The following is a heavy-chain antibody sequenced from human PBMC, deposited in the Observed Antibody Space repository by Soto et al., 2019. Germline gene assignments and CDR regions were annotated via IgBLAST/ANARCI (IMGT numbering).Heavy chain of an antibody. Sequence: PGESLKISCSASGFTFSSYAMHWVRQAPGKGLEYASGISSNGGTTYYVDSVKGRFIISRDNSKNTLYLQMTSLKTEDTAVYYCVKDPGAVTGDEYFQHWGLGTLVTVSS. CDR3: VKDPGAVTGDEYFQH. D-gene: IGHD6-19*01. CDR1: GFTFSSYA. J-gene: IGHJ1*01. CDR2: ISSNGGTT. V-gene: IGHV3-64D*06.